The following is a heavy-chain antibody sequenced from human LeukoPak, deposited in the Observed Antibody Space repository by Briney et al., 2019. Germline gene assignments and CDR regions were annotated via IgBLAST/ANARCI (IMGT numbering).Heavy chain of an antibody. CDR1: GFTFSSYS. CDR2: ISSSSSYI. CDR3: AKDLQSEVPAASDY. Sequence: GGSLRLSCAASGFTFSSYSMNWVRQAPGKGLEWVSSISSSSSYIYYADSVKGRFTISRDNAKNSLYLQMNSLRAEDTAVYYCAKDLQSEVPAASDYWGQGTLVTVSS. J-gene: IGHJ4*02. D-gene: IGHD2-2*01. V-gene: IGHV3-21*04.